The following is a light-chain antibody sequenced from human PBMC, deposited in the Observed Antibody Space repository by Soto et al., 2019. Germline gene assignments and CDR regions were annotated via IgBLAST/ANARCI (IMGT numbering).Light chain of an antibody. CDR3: SSYTSSSTLYV. V-gene: IGLV2-14*01. J-gene: IGLJ1*01. CDR2: EVS. CDR1: SSDVGGYNY. Sequence: QSALTQPASVSGSPGQSITISCTGTSSDVGGYNYVSWYQQHPCKAPKLMIYEVSNRPSGVSNRFSGSKSGNTASLTISGLQAEDEAEYYCSSYTSSSTLYVFGTGTQLTVL.